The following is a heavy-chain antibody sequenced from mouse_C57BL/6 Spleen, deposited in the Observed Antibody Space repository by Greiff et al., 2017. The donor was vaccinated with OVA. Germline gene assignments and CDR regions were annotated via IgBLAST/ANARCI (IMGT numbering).Heavy chain of an antibody. CDR3: ARGGWLGDKGTWFAY. Sequence: EVQLVESGGGLVQPGGSLKLSCAASGFTFSDYGMAWVRQAPRKGPEWVAFISNLAYSIYYADTVTGRFTISRENAKKTLYLEMSSLRSEDTAMYYCARGGWLGDKGTWFAYWGQGTLVTVSA. J-gene: IGHJ3*01. CDR1: GFTFSDYG. V-gene: IGHV5-15*01. CDR2: ISNLAYSI. D-gene: IGHD2-2*01.